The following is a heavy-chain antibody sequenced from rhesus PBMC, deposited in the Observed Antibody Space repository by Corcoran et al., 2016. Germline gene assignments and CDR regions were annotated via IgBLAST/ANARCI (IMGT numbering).Heavy chain of an antibody. CDR1: GASIRRSNW. V-gene: IGHV4-92*01. D-gene: IGHD3-22*01. J-gene: IGHJ4*01. CDR3: AREAGLCDY. CDR2: ISGSGGST. Sequence: QVQLQESGPDQLTPSETLSLTCASSGASIRRSNWWSWTRQPPGKGLAWIGLISGSGGSTSYNPSLKSRVTISKDTSKNQFSLKLSAVTAADTAVYYCAREAGLCDYWGQGVLVTVSS.